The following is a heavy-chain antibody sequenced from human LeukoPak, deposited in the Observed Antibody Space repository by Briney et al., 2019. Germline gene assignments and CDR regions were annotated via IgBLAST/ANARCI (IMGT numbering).Heavy chain of an antibody. J-gene: IGHJ4*02. CDR2: ISYDGSNK. CDR1: GFTFSSYG. Sequence: WGSLRLSCAASGFTFSSYGMHWVRQAPGKGLEWVAVISYDGSNKYYADSVKGRFTISRDNSKNTLYLQMNSLRAEDTAVYYCAKESADFWSGYYKAVALGYFDYWGQGTLVTVSS. V-gene: IGHV3-30*18. D-gene: IGHD3-3*01. CDR3: AKESADFWSGYYKAVALGYFDY.